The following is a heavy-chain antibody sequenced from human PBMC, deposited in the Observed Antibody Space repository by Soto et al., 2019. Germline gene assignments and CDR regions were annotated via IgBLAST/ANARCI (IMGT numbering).Heavy chain of an antibody. D-gene: IGHD3-10*02. CDR1: GFTFSSYA. CDR3: ARDLSLMFGEFDY. J-gene: IGHJ4*02. CDR2: ISYDGSNK. Sequence: PGGSLRLSCAASGFTFSSYAMHWVRQAPGKGLEWVAVISYDGSNKYYADSVKGRFTISRDNSKNTLYLQMNSLRAEDTAVYYCARDLSLMFGEFDYWGQGTLVTVSS. V-gene: IGHV3-30-3*01.